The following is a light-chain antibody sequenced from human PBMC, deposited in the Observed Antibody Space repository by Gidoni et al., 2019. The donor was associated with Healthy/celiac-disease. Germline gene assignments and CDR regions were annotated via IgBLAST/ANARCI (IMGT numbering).Light chain of an antibody. Sequence: QSALTQPPSASGSPGQSVPISCTGTSSDVGGYNYVSWYQQHPGKAPKLMIYEVSKRPSGVPDRLSGSKSGNTASLTVSGLQAEEEADYYCSSYAGSNNLVFGGGTKLTVL. CDR3: SSYAGSNNLV. CDR1: SSDVGGYNY. V-gene: IGLV2-8*01. CDR2: EVS. J-gene: IGLJ2*01.